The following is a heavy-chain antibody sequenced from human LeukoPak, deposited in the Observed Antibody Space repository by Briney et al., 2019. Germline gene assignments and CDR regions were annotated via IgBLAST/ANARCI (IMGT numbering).Heavy chain of an antibody. CDR2: ISWNSGSI. Sequence: PGGSLRLSCAASGFTFDDYAMHWVRQAPGKGLEWVSGISWNSGSIGYADSVKGRFTISRDNAKNSLYLQMNSLRAEDTALYYCALTPTYGSGSYYNSYYFDYWGQGTLVTVSS. J-gene: IGHJ4*02. D-gene: IGHD3-10*01. V-gene: IGHV3-9*01. CDR3: ALTPTYGSGSYYNSYYFDY. CDR1: GFTFDDYA.